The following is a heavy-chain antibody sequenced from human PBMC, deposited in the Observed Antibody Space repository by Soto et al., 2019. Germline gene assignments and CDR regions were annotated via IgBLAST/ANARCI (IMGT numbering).Heavy chain of an antibody. J-gene: IGHJ4*02. CDR1: GGTFSSYT. D-gene: IGHD3-10*01. V-gene: IGHV1-69*10. Sequence: VKVSCKASGGTFSSYTISWVRQAPGQGLEWMGRIIPILGIANYAQKFQGRVTITADKSTSTAYMELSSLRSEDTAVYYCARDILRGPFTYFDYWGQGTLVTVSS. CDR3: ARDILRGPFTYFDY. CDR2: IIPILGIA.